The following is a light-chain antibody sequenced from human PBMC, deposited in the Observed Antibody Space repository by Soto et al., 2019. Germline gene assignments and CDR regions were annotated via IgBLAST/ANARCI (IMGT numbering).Light chain of an antibody. CDR1: HIINNNY. CDR2: AAS. Sequence: IVSTQSPGALSSPPGQGPILSCRAIHIINNNYLAWYQQKPGQSPRLLTYAASSRATGTPDRFSGGGSGTDFTLTVTRLEPEDFAVYYRPQYGSSITLGTGTRVEIK. CDR3: PQYGSSIT. J-gene: IGKJ5*01. V-gene: IGKV3-20*01.